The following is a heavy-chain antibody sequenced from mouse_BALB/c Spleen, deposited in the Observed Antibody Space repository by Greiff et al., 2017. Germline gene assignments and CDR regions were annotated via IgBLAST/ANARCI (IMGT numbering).Heavy chain of an antibody. V-gene: IGHV1S132*01. CDR1: GYIFTSYW. Sequence: VKLQESGAELVRPGASVKLSCKTSGYIFTSYWIHWVKQRSGQGLEWIARIYPGTGSTYYNEKFKGKATLTADKSSSTAYMQLSSLKSEDSAVYFCAPMVTDGGTFAYWGQGTLVTVSA. J-gene: IGHJ3*01. D-gene: IGHD2-2*01. CDR3: APMVTDGGTFAY. CDR2: IYPGTGST.